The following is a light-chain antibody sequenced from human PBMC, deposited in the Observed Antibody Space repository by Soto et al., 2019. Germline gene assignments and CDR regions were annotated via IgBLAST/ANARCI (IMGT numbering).Light chain of an antibody. CDR3: QQYNSYSVNA. CDR1: QDIRND. CDR2: AAV. J-gene: IGKJ2*01. Sequence: AIQMTQSPSSLSASVGDRVTITCRASQDIRNDLAWYQQKPGKAPNLLIFAAVNLHSGVPSRFRGGGSGTHFTLTISRLQPEDFATYYCQQYNSYSVNAFGQGTKVDIK. V-gene: IGKV1-6*01.